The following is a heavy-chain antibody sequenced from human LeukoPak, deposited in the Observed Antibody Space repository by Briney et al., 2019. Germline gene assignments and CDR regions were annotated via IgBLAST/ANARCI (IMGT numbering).Heavy chain of an antibody. CDR3: ARDGETGSPLGDYYYYYYMDV. CDR1: GYTFTSYY. Sequence: GASVKVSCKASGYTFTSYYMHWVRQAPGQGLEWMGIINPSGGSTSYAQKFQGRVTMTRDTSTSTVYMELSSLRSEDTAVYYCARDGETGSPLGDYYYYYYMDVWGKGTTVTVSS. CDR2: INPSGGST. D-gene: IGHD3-10*01. J-gene: IGHJ6*03. V-gene: IGHV1-46*01.